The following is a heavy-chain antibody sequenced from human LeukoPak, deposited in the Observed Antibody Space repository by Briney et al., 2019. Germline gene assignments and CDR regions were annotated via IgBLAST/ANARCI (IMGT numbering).Heavy chain of an antibody. CDR2: IRYDGSNK. CDR1: GFTFSSYG. Sequence: GGSLRLSCAASGFTFSSYGMHWVRQAPGKGLEWVAFIRYDGSNKYYADSVKGRFTISRDNSKNTLYLQMNSLRAEDTAVYYCAKERCSSTSCPPMDYYMDVWGKGTTVTVSS. CDR3: AKERCSSTSCPPMDYYMDV. V-gene: IGHV3-30*02. D-gene: IGHD2-2*01. J-gene: IGHJ6*03.